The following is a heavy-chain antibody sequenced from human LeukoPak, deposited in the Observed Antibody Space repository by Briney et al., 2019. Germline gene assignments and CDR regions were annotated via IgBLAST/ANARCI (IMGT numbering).Heavy chain of an antibody. CDR2: IYYSGST. D-gene: IGHD3-3*01. CDR1: GGSVSSYY. V-gene: IGHV4-59*02. J-gene: IGHJ4*02. Sequence: SETLSLTCTVSGGSVSSYYWSWIRQPPGKGLEWIGYIYYSGSTNYNPSLKSRVTISVDTSKNQFSLKLTSVTVADTAVYYCARGVPEYYDFWSGYFYYFDYWGQGTLVTVSS. CDR3: ARGVPEYYDFWSGYFYYFDY.